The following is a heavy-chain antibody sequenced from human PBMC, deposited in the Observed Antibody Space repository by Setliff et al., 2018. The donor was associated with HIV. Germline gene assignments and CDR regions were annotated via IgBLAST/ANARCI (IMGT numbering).Heavy chain of an antibody. CDR3: AKAELSSGRYYFDY. V-gene: IGHV3-23*01. J-gene: IGHJ4*02. CDR2: ISGSGDST. Sequence: PGGSLRLSCAASGFTFSGYWMHWVRQAPGKGLEWVSVISGSGDSTFYADSLKGRFTISRDNSKNTLYLQMNSLRAEDTAVYYCAKAELSSGRYYFDYWGQGTLVTVSS. CDR1: GFTFSGYW. D-gene: IGHD6-19*01.